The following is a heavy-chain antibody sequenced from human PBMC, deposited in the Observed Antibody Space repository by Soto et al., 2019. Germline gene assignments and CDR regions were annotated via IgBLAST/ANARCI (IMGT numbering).Heavy chain of an antibody. J-gene: IGHJ4*02. D-gene: IGHD6-13*01. CDR3: ARDRIYSSSWYDY. V-gene: IGHV3-30*04. CDR2: ISYDGSNK. CDR1: GFTFSSYA. Sequence: QVQLVESGGGVVQPGRSLRLSCAASGFTFSSYAMHWVRQAPGKGLDWVAVISYDGSNKYYADSVKGRFTISRDNSKNTLYLQMNSLRAEDTAVYYCARDRIYSSSWYDYWGQGTLVTVSS.